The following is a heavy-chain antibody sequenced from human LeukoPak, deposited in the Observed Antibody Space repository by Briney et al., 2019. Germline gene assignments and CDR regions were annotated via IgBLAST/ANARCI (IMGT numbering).Heavy chain of an antibody. V-gene: IGHV4-39*02. Sequence: SETLSLTCTVSGGSISSSSYYWGWIRQPPGKGLEWIGSIYYSGSTYYNPSLKSRVTISVDTSKNQFSLKLSSVTAADTAVYYCARDGTKLSHDAFDIWGQGTMVTVSS. J-gene: IGHJ3*02. CDR3: ARDGTKLSHDAFDI. D-gene: IGHD1-26*01. CDR1: GGSISSSSYY. CDR2: IYYSGST.